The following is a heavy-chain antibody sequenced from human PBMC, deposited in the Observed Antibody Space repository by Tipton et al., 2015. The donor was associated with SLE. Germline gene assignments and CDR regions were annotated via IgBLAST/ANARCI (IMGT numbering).Heavy chain of an antibody. D-gene: IGHD6-13*01. J-gene: IGHJ6*03. V-gene: IGHV4-59*01. CDR2: IYYSGST. Sequence: TLSITCTVSGGSISRYYWSWIRQPPGKGLEWVGYIYYSGSTNYNPSLKSRVTISVDTSKNQFSLKLSSVTAADTAVYYCARGAAAATYYYYYMDVWGKGTTVTVSS. CDR3: ARGAAAATYYYYYMDV. CDR1: GGSISRYY.